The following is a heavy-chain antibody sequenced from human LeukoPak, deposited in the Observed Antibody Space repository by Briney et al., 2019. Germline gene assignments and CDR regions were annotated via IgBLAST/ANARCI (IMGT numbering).Heavy chain of an antibody. Sequence: SESLSLTCFVSGGSISNKSFYWVWLRQPPGKALEWIVNIYYRGSTYYNPSLRSRVSIFVDTARNQFSLKVTSLTAADTALYYCARHEGSSGKPIDYWGQGTLVTVSS. CDR2: IYYRGST. V-gene: IGHV4-39*01. CDR1: GGSISNKSFY. CDR3: ARHEGSSGKPIDY. J-gene: IGHJ4*02. D-gene: IGHD1-26*01.